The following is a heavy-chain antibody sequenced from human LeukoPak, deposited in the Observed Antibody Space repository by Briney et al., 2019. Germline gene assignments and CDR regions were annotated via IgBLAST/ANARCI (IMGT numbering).Heavy chain of an antibody. CDR3: AISGLGFGEFRGLDY. J-gene: IGHJ4*02. D-gene: IGHD3-10*01. V-gene: IGHV3-53*01. Sequence: GGSVRLSCAASGFNVSNNYMNWVRQAPGKGLEGVSVIFSSGPTYYADSVKGRFTISRDTSKNALYLQMNSLRAEDTAVYYCAISGLGFGEFRGLDYWGQGTLVTVSS. CDR1: GFNVSNNY. CDR2: IFSSGPT.